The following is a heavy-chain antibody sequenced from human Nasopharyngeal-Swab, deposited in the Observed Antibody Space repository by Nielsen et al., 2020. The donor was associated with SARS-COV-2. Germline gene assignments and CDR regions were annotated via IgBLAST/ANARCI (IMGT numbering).Heavy chain of an antibody. CDR1: GGSISSSSYY. V-gene: IGHV4-39*07. CDR2: ISHSGST. CDR3: ARIKSGPYSSLYYYGLDV. J-gene: IGHJ6*02. Sequence: GSLRLSCTVSGGSISSSSYYWTWIRQSPGKVLEWIGEISHSGSTKYNPSLKSRLTISVDTSNNQFSLKLTSVTAADTGVYYCARIKSGPYSSLYYYGLDVWGPGTTVTVSS. D-gene: IGHD1-26*01.